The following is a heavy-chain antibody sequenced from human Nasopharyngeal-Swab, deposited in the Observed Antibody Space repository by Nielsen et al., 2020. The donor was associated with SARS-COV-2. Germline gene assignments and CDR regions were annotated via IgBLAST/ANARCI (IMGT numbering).Heavy chain of an antibody. CDR3: AIMTTVTTWSFGPLDY. Sequence: SVKVSCKASGGTFSSYAISWVRQAPGQGLEWMGGIIPILGIANYAQKFQGRVMITADKSTSTAYMELSSLRSEDTAVYYCAIMTTVTTWSFGPLDYWGQGTLVTVSS. V-gene: IGHV1-69*10. CDR1: GGTFSSYA. J-gene: IGHJ4*02. D-gene: IGHD4-17*01. CDR2: IIPILGIA.